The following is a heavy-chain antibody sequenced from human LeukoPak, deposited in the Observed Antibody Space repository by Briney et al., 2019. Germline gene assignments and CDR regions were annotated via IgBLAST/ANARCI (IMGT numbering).Heavy chain of an antibody. CDR3: ARGPGITIFGGQGDY. D-gene: IGHD3-3*01. CDR2: ISPHNGNT. V-gene: IGHV1-18*01. CDR1: GYTFISFT. J-gene: IGHJ4*02. Sequence: ASVKVSCKASGYTFISFTITWVRQAPGQGLEWMGWISPHNGNTNYAQKLQDRVTMTTDTSTNTAYMELRSLRSDDTAVYYSARGPGITIFGGQGDYWGQGTLVTVSS.